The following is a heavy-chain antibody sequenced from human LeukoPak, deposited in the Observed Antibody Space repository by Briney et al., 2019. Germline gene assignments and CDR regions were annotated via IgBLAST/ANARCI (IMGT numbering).Heavy chain of an antibody. CDR2: ISGSGGST. Sequence: PGGSLRLSWAASGFTFSSYAMSWVRQAPGKGLEWVSAISGSGGSTYYADSVKGRFTISRDNSKNTLYLQMNSLRAEDTAVYYCAKDPTTYYYDSSGYYADYWGQGTLVTVSS. V-gene: IGHV3-23*01. CDR3: AKDPTTYYYDSSGYYADY. D-gene: IGHD3-22*01. CDR1: GFTFSSYA. J-gene: IGHJ4*02.